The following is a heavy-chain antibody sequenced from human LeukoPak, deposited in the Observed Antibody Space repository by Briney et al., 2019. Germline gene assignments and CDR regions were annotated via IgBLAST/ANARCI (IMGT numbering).Heavy chain of an antibody. CDR3: ARLLLNYYDSSGYFDY. CDR1: GYTFTSYY. Sequence: ASVKVSCKASGYTFTSYYMHWVRQAPGQGLEWMGIINPSGGSTSYAQKFQGRVTMTRDTSTSTVYMELSSLRSEDTAVYYCARLLLNYYDSSGYFDYWGQGTLVTVSS. J-gene: IGHJ4*02. D-gene: IGHD3-22*01. V-gene: IGHV1-46*01. CDR2: INPSGGST.